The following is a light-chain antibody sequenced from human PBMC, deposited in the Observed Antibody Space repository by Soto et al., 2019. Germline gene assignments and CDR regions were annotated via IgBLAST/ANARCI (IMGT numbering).Light chain of an antibody. CDR2: SNN. CDR3: SSYTSTNTLAV. J-gene: IGLJ1*01. CDR1: SSNIGTNY. Sequence: QSVLTQPPSASGTPGQRVTISCSGSSSNIGTNYVYWYQQVPGTAPKLLIYSNNQRPSGVPDRFSGSKSGTSASLAIRGLRSEDEADYYCSSYTSTNTLAVFGTGTKLTVL. V-gene: IGLV1-47*02.